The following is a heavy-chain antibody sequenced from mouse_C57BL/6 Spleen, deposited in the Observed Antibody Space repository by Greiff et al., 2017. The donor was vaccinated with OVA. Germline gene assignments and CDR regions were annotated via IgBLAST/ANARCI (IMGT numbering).Heavy chain of an antibody. V-gene: IGHV1-53*01. J-gene: IGHJ1*03. D-gene: IGHD1-1*01. CDR1: GYTFTSYW. CDR3: ARKGTTVEYFDV. Sequence: QVQLQQPGTELVKPGASVKLSCKASGYTFTSYWMHWVKQRPGQGLEWIGNIIPSNGGTNYNEKFKSKATLTVDKSSSTAYMQLSSLTSEDSAVYYCARKGTTVEYFDVWGTGTTVTVSS. CDR2: IIPSNGGT.